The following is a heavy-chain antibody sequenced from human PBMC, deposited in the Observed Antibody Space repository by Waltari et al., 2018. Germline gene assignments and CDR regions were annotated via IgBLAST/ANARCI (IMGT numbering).Heavy chain of an antibody. V-gene: IGHV4-59*01. J-gene: IGHJ4*02. CDR3: ARAVGEGAIRY. Sequence: QVQLQESRPGLVKPSETLSLTCTVSGGSISSYYWSWIRQPPGKGLEWIGYIYYSGSTNYNPSLKSRVTISVDTSKNQFSLKLSSVTAADTAVYYCARAVGEGAIRYWGQGTLVTVSS. CDR2: IYYSGST. D-gene: IGHD1-26*01. CDR1: GGSISSYY.